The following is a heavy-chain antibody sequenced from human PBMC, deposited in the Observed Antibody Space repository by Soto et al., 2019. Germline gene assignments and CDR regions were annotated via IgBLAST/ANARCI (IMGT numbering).Heavy chain of an antibody. D-gene: IGHD6-13*01. CDR1: GYSLTSYW. V-gene: IGHV5-51*01. CDR3: ARAFDSSWPYNWFDP. Sequence: PGESLKISCKGSGYSLTSYWIGWVRQMPGKGLEWMGIIYPGDSDTRYSPSFQGQVTISADKSISTAYLQWSSLKASDTAMYYCARAFDSSWPYNWFDPWGQGTLVTVSS. J-gene: IGHJ5*02. CDR2: IYPGDSDT.